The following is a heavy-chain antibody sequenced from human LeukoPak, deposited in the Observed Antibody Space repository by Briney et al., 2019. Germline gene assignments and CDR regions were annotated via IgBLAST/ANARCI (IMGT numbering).Heavy chain of an antibody. Sequence: ASVKVSCKASGYTFTSYYMHWVRQAPGQGREWMGIINPSGGSTSYAQKFQGRVTMTRDTSTSTVYMELSSLRSEDTAVYYCARTVPRITMVRGVRGNWFDPWGQGTLVTVSS. CDR3: ARTVPRITMVRGVRGNWFDP. V-gene: IGHV1-46*01. J-gene: IGHJ5*02. CDR1: GYTFTSYY. D-gene: IGHD3-10*01. CDR2: INPSGGST.